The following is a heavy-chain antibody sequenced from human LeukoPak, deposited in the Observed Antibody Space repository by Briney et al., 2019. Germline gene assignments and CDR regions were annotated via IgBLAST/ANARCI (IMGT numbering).Heavy chain of an antibody. CDR1: GGSISSSSYY. J-gene: IGHJ3*02. Sequence: SETLSLTCTVSGGSISSSSYYWGWIRQPPGKGLEWIGSIYYSGSTYYNPSLKSQVTISVDTSKNQFSLKLSSVTAADTAVYYCARRIVVVPAAIPYDAFDIWGQGTMVTVSS. D-gene: IGHD2-2*02. CDR2: IYYSGST. CDR3: ARRIVVVPAAIPYDAFDI. V-gene: IGHV4-39*07.